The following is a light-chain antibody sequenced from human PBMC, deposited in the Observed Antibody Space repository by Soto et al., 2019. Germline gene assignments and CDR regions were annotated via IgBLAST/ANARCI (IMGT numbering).Light chain of an antibody. J-gene: IGKJ4*01. CDR1: QSVRSN. V-gene: IGKV3-15*01. CDR2: DAS. Sequence: EVVMTQSPATLSASPGEGATLSCRASQSVRSNLAWYRQQPGQPPRLLIYDASTRATGVPARFSGSGSGTEFTLTISSLQSEDFGVYYCQHYNTWPLTFGGGTKVDIK. CDR3: QHYNTWPLT.